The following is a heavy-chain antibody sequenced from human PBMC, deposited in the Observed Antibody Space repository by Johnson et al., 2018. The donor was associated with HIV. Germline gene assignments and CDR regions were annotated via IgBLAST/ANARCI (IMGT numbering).Heavy chain of an antibody. V-gene: IGHV3-20*04. Sequence: EVQLVESGGGVVRPGGSLRLSCAASGLIFDDYGMSWVRQAPGKGLEWVSSINWNGGSTAYADSVKGRFTISRDDSKSIAYLQMNSLKTEDTAVYYCTRWGKKGAFDIWGQGTMVTVSS. D-gene: IGHD3-16*01. CDR3: TRWGKKGAFDI. CDR2: INWNGGST. CDR1: GLIFDDYG. J-gene: IGHJ3*02.